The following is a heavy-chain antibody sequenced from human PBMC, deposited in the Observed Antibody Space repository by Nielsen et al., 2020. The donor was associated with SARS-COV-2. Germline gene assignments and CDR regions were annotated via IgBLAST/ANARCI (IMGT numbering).Heavy chain of an antibody. CDR1: GFTFSSYG. J-gene: IGHJ4*02. Sequence: GESLKISCAASGFTFSSYGMHWVRQAPGKGLEWVAVISYDGSNKYYADSVKGRFTISRDNSKNTLYLQMNSLRAEDTAVYYCAGYDYDTGVDYWGQGTLVTVSS. CDR2: ISYDGSNK. CDR3: AGYDYDTGVDY. V-gene: IGHV3-30*03. D-gene: IGHD3-22*01.